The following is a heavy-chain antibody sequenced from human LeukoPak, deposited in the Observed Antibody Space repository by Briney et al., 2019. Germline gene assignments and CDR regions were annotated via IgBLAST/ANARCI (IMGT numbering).Heavy chain of an antibody. CDR1: GFTFSSYG. Sequence: GGSLRLSCAASGFTFSSYGMHWVRQAPGKGLEWVAFIRYDGSNKYYADSVKGRFTISRDNSKNTLYLQMNRLRAEDAAVYYCAKAPVTTCSGAYCYPFDHWGQGTLVTVSS. J-gene: IGHJ4*02. D-gene: IGHD2-21*01. CDR3: AKAPVTTCSGAYCYPFDH. CDR2: IRYDGSNK. V-gene: IGHV3-30*02.